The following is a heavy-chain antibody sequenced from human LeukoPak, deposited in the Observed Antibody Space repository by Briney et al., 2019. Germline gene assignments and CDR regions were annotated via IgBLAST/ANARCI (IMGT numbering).Heavy chain of an antibody. J-gene: IGHJ1*01. Sequence: SETLSLTCTVSGASITSGSYNWGWIRQPPGKGLEWIGSIYYSGTTYYNPSLKSRVTISVDTSKNQFSLKLSSVTAADTAVYYCARGRMVYATVQIGFQHWGQGTLVTVSS. D-gene: IGHD2-8*01. CDR1: GASITSGSYN. CDR2: IYYSGTT. V-gene: IGHV4-39*07. CDR3: ARGRMVYATVQIGFQH.